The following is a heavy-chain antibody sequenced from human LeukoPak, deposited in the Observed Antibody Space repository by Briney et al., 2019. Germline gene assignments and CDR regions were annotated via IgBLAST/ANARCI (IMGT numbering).Heavy chain of an antibody. CDR1: GYTFTGNY. CDR3: AREESGGYFDS. J-gene: IGHJ4*02. V-gene: IGHV1-2*02. Sequence: GASVKVSCKASGYTFTGNYMHWVRQAPGQGLEWMGWINPNSGGTNYAQKFQGRVTMTRDTSTNTAYMELGRLRSDDTAVYYCAREESGGYFDSWGQGTLVSVSS. CDR2: INPNSGGT. D-gene: IGHD2-8*02.